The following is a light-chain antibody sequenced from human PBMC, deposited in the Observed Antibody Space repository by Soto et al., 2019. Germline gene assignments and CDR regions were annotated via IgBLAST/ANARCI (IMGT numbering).Light chain of an antibody. CDR2: WAS. CDR1: QGLLYSLDNKSY. J-gene: IGKJ1*01. CDR3: QQYLHTPRT. Sequence: DIVTTQSPDSLAASLGERATMRSKSSQGLLYSLDNKSYLAWYQQKPGQPPKLLIYWASTRASGVPDRFSGSGSGTDFTLTINSLQAEDVAVYYCQQYLHTPRTFGQGTKVDIK. V-gene: IGKV4-1*01.